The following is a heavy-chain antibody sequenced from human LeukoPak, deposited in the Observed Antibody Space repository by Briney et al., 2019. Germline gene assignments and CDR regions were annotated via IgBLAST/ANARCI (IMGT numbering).Heavy chain of an antibody. CDR1: GGSISSYY. V-gene: IGHV4-4*07. J-gene: IGHJ4*02. CDR2: IYTSGST. D-gene: IGHD3-22*01. CDR3: ARMYYYDSSGYQYYFDY. Sequence: SETLSLTCTVSGGSISSYYWCWIRQPAGKGLEWIGRIYTSGSTNYNPSLKSRVTMSVDTSKNQISLKLSSVTAADTAVYYCARMYYYDSSGYQYYFDYWGQGTLVTVSS.